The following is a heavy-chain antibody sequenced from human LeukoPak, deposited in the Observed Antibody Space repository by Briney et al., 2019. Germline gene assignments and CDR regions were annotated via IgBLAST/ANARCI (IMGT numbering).Heavy chain of an antibody. CDR1: GFTFSSYA. D-gene: IGHD3-10*01. V-gene: IGHV3-30*04. Sequence: PGGSLRLSCAASGFTFSSYAMHWVCQAPGKGLEWVAVISYDGSNKYYADSVKGRFTISRDNSKNTLYLQMNSLRAEDTAVYYCARLRGGSGSYIDYWGQGTLVTVSS. J-gene: IGHJ4*02. CDR2: ISYDGSNK. CDR3: ARLRGGSGSYIDY.